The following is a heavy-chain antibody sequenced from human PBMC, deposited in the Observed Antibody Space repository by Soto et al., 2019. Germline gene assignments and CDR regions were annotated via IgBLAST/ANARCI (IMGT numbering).Heavy chain of an antibody. D-gene: IGHD2-21*02. CDR2: FIPMIGTA. CDR3: ARVDVTLASERHGAFDV. CDR1: GGTFSIYT. Sequence: QVQLVQSGAEVKRPGSSINISCKASGGTFSIYTVSWVRQAPGQGLEWMGRFIPMIGTANYAQNFQGRVTLSPDKSSTIAYMELSSLTPQVTALYYCARVDVTLASERHGAFDVWGQGTAVTVSP. J-gene: IGHJ3*01. V-gene: IGHV1-69*08.